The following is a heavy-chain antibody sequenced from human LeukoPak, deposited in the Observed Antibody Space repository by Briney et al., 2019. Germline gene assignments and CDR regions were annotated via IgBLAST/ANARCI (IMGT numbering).Heavy chain of an antibody. Sequence: PGGSLRLSCAASGFPFAPFWMTWVRQAPGKGPEFVATMNRDGSEVAYGNSVRGRFTISRDNAKNTLYLQMNNLRAEDTAVYYCARDRGYAFDIWGQGTMVTVSS. CDR1: GFPFAPFW. V-gene: IGHV3-7*01. J-gene: IGHJ3*02. CDR3: ARDRGYAFDI. CDR2: MNRDGSEV. D-gene: IGHD5-12*01.